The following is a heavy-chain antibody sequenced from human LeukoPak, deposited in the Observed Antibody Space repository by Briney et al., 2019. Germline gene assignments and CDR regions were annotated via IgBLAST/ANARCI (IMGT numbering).Heavy chain of an antibody. CDR2: ISSSSSYI. J-gene: IGHJ4*02. D-gene: IGHD1-26*01. CDR3: ARDAMSGNYDFDY. Sequence: PGGSLRLSCAASGFAFSSYSMNWVRQAPGKGLEWVSSISSSSSYIYYADSVKGRFTTSRDNAKNSLYLQMNSLRAEDTAVYYCARDAMSGNYDFDYWGQGTLVTVSS. V-gene: IGHV3-21*01. CDR1: GFAFSSYS.